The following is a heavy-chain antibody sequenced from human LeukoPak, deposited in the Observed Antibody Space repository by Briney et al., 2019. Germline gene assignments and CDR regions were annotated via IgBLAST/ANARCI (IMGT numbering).Heavy chain of an antibody. D-gene: IGHD1-26*01. CDR2: IYTSGST. V-gene: IGHV4-61*02. CDR1: GGSISSGGYS. J-gene: IGHJ6*02. Sequence: SQTLSLTCAVSGGSISSGGYSWSWIRQPAGKGLEWIGRIYTSGSTNYNPSLKSRVTISLDTSKNQFSLKVNSVTAADTAVYYCATGETFGMDVWGQGTTVTVSS. CDR3: ATGETFGMDV.